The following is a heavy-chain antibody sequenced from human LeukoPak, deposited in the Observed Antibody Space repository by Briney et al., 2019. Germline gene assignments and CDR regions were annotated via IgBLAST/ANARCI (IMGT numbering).Heavy chain of an antibody. CDR1: GYTFTSYD. CDR3: ARAPNNYDFWSGYYGYYYYGMDV. J-gene: IGHJ6*02. V-gene: IGHV1-8*01. Sequence: ASVKVSCKASGYTFTSYDINWVRQATGQGLEWMGWMNPNSGNTGYAQKFQGRVTMTRNTSISTAYMELSSLRSEDTAVYYCARAPNNYDFWSGYYGYYYYGMDVWGQGTTVTVSS. CDR2: MNPNSGNT. D-gene: IGHD3-3*01.